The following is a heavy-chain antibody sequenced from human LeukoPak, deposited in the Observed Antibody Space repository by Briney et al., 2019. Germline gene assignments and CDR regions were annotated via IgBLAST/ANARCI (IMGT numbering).Heavy chain of an antibody. CDR2: ISSSSSYI. CDR3: AREGRGPYDDY. D-gene: IGHD3-10*01. CDR1: GFTFSSYS. V-gene: IGHV3-21*01. J-gene: IGHJ4*02. Sequence: GGSLRLSCAASGFTFSSYSMNWVRQAPGKGLEWVSSISSSSSYIYYADSVKGRFTISRDNAKSSLYLQMNSLRAEDTAVYYCAREGRGPYDDYWGQGTLVTVSS.